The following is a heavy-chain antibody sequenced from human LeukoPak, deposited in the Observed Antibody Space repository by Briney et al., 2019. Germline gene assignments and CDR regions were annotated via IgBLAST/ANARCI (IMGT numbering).Heavy chain of an antibody. D-gene: IGHD3-10*01. CDR2: IRYDGSNK. V-gene: IGHV3-30*02. CDR1: GFTFSSYG. J-gene: IGHJ6*02. CDR3: AKTVRGVYYYGMDV. Sequence: PGGSLRLSCAASGFTFSSYGMHWVRQAPGKGLEWVAFIRYDGSNKYYADSVKGRFTISRDNSKNTPYLQMNSLRAEDTAVYYCAKTVRGVYYYGMDVWGQGTTVTVSS.